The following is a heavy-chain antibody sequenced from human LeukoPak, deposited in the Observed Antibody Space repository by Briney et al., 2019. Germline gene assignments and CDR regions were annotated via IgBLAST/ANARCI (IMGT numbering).Heavy chain of an antibody. Sequence: ASVKVSCKASGGTFSSYAISWVRQAPGQGLEWMGGIIPIFGTANYAQKFQGRVTITADESTSTAYMELSSLRSEDTAVYYCARDPRERERPDYYDSSGYFNWFDPWGQGTLVTVSS. CDR1: GGTFSSYA. J-gene: IGHJ5*02. CDR3: ARDPRERERPDYYDSSGYFNWFDP. CDR2: IIPIFGTA. D-gene: IGHD3-22*01. V-gene: IGHV1-69*13.